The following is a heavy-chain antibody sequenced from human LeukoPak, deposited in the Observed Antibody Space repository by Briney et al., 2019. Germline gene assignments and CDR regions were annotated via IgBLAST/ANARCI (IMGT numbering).Heavy chain of an antibody. J-gene: IGHJ4*02. D-gene: IGHD6-13*01. CDR1: GFTFSSYA. CDR3: ARVPKTGIAAAGTWDQPNYYFDY. Sequence: GGSLRLSCAASGFTFSSYAMSWVRQAPWKGLEWVSAISGSGGSTYYADSVKGRFTISRDNSKNTLYLQMNSLRAEDTAVYYCARVPKTGIAAAGTWDQPNYYFDYWGQGTLVTVSS. CDR2: ISGSGGST. V-gene: IGHV3-23*01.